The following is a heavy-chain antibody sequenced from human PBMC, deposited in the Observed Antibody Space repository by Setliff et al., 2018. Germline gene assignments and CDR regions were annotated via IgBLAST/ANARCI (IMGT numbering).Heavy chain of an antibody. J-gene: IGHJ3*02. CDR1: AFTFSRYS. D-gene: IGHD3-22*01. CDR2: ISGGGRYT. Sequence: GGSLRLSCVASAFTFSRYSMNWVRQAPGKGLEWVSSISGGGRYTYSADSVRGRFTISRDNAKNSLYVQMNNLRAEDTAVYYCAKDRKNYYDTSGYPDAFDIWGQGTTVTVSS. V-gene: IGHV3-21*01. CDR3: AKDRKNYYDTSGYPDAFDI.